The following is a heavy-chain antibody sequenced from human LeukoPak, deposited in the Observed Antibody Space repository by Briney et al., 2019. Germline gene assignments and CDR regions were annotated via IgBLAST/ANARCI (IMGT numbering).Heavy chain of an antibody. D-gene: IGHD2-8*01. CDR3: ARVLVYFGLFYYYYYMDV. CDR2: INHSGST. Sequence: SETLSLTCAVYGGSFSGYYWSWIRQPPGKGLEWIGEINHSGSTNYNPSLKSRVTISVDTSKNQFSLKLSSVTAADTAVYYCARVLVYFGLFYYYYYMDVWGKGTTVTVSS. V-gene: IGHV4-34*01. J-gene: IGHJ6*03. CDR1: GGSFSGYY.